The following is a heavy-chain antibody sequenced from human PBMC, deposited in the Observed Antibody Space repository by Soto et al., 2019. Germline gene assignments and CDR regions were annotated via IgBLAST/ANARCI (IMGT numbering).Heavy chain of an antibody. J-gene: IGHJ3*02. CDR1: GYTVTTHY. Sequence: QVQLVQSGAEVKKPGASVKISCTASGYTVTTHYMHWVRQAPGRGLEWMGAINPGSGAAKYTQTFQARVTMTRDPSTTTVYMEMSALRSEDTAVFYCARGGEVGVAGSAAFDMWGQGTMVTVSS. V-gene: IGHV1-46*01. CDR3: ARGGEVGVAGSAAFDM. D-gene: IGHD3-3*01. CDR2: INPGSGAA.